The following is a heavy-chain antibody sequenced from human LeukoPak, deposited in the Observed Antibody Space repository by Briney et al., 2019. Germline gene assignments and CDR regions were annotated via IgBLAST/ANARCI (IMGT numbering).Heavy chain of an antibody. J-gene: IGHJ4*02. Sequence: SETLSLTCTVSGGSISSSSYYWGWIRQPPGKGLEWIGSIYYSGSTYYNPSLKSRVTISVDTSKNQFSLKLSSVTAADTAVYYCARDLGRWLQFGFDYWGQGTLVTVSS. CDR3: ARDLGRWLQFGFDY. CDR2: IYYSGST. D-gene: IGHD5-24*01. CDR1: GGSISSSSYY. V-gene: IGHV4-39*07.